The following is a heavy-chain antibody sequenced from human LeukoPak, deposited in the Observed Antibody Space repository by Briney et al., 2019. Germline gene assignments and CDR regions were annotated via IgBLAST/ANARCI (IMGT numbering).Heavy chain of an antibody. Sequence: SETLSLTCTVSGGSISSNSYYWGWTRQPPGKGLEWIGYIYYSGSTNYNPSLKSRVTISVDTSKNQFSLKLSSVTAADTAVYYCARVRSSSWYHYYYYYYMDVWGKGTTVTVSS. D-gene: IGHD6-13*01. CDR2: IYYSGST. J-gene: IGHJ6*03. CDR3: ARVRSSSWYHYYYYYYMDV. CDR1: GGSISSNSYY. V-gene: IGHV4-61*05.